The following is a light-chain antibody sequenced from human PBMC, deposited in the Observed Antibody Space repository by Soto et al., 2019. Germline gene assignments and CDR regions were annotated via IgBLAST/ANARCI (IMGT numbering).Light chain of an antibody. CDR1: QSVSSSY. CDR2: AAS. Sequence: EIVLTQSPCTLSLSPGERATLSCRASQSVSSSYLVWYQQKPGQAPRLLIYAASRRATGIPDRFSGSGSGTDFTLTISRLEPEDFAVYYRQQYGSSPWTFGQGTKVDIK. J-gene: IGKJ1*01. CDR3: QQYGSSPWT. V-gene: IGKV3-20*01.